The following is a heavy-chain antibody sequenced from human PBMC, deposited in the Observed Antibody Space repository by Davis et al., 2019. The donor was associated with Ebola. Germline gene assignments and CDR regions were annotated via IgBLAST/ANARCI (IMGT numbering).Heavy chain of an antibody. CDR1: GFMFSSYT. CDR2: ITNNGGST. V-gene: IGHV3-64D*06. CDR3: ARERPITAWGSYGLDV. Sequence: GESLKISCSVSGFMFSSYTMHWVRQAPGKGLQYVSGITNNGGSTYYADSVKGRFIISRDNSKNTLYLQMSSLRIEDTAVYYCARERPITAWGSYGLDVWGKGTTVTVSS. D-gene: IGHD3-16*01. J-gene: IGHJ6*04.